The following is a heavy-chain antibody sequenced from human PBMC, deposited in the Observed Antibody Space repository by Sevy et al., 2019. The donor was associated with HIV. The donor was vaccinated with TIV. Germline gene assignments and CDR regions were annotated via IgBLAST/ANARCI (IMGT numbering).Heavy chain of an antibody. V-gene: IGHV3-53*01. CDR1: GFTVSSNY. CDR2: IYSGGST. CDR3: ARDLVSGDAFDV. Sequence: GGSLRLSCAASGFTVSSNYMSWVRQAPGKGLEWVSVIYSGGSTYYADSVKGRFTITRDNSKNTLYLQMNSLRAEDTAVYYCARDLVSGDAFDVWGQGTMVTVSS. D-gene: IGHD1-26*01. J-gene: IGHJ3*01.